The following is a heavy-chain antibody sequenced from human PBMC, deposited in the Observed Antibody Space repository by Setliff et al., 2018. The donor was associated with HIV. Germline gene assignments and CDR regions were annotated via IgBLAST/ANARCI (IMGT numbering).Heavy chain of an antibody. D-gene: IGHD2-21*02. CDR1: GIAFNTHV. CDR3: ASQGSGDYYLFDY. V-gene: IGHV3-23*01. CDR2: ISASGDRT. J-gene: IGHJ4*02. Sequence: PGGSLRLSCAASGIAFNTHVMTWVRQAPGKGPVWVSSISASGDRTYYTDAVQGRFTISRDNSKNTVFLQMNSLRAEDTALYYCASQGSGDYYLFDYWGQGTLVTVSS.